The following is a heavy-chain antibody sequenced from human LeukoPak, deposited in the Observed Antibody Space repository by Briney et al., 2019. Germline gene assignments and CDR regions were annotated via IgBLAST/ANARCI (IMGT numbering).Heavy chain of an antibody. V-gene: IGHV3-11*06. Sequence: GRSLRLSCAASGFTFSDSYMNWIRQAPGKGVEWLSYISSSSSHTNYADSVKGRFTISRDNAKNSLYLQMNSLRAEDTAVYYCARGGGYYFDYWGQGTLVTVSS. CDR2: ISSSSSHT. D-gene: IGHD4-23*01. CDR1: GFTFSDSY. CDR3: ARGGGYYFDY. J-gene: IGHJ4*02.